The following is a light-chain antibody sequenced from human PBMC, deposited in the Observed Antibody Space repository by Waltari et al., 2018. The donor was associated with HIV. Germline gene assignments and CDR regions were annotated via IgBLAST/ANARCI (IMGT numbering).Light chain of an antibody. V-gene: IGKV3-15*01. CDR3: QQYNNWPPIT. CDR1: QNVTSN. J-gene: IGKJ5*01. CDR2: GAS. Sequence: EIVMTQSPVTLSVSPGERATLSCRASQNVTSNLAWYQQKPGQAPRLLIYGASTRATDIPDRFSGSGSGTDFTLTINSLQSEDFAVFYCQQYNNWPPITFGQGTRLEIK.